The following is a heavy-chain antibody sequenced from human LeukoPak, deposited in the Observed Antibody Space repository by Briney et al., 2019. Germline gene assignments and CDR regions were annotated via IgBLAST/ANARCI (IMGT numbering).Heavy chain of an antibody. CDR2: INPNSGGT. Sequence: ASVKVSCKASGYTFTGYYMHRVRQAPGQGLEWMGWINPNSGGTNYAQKFQGRVTMTRDTSISTAYMELSRLRSDDTAVYYRAWDSSGYFLFDYWGQGTLVTVSS. CDR1: GYTFTGYY. V-gene: IGHV1-2*02. CDR3: AWDSSGYFLFDY. D-gene: IGHD3-22*01. J-gene: IGHJ4*02.